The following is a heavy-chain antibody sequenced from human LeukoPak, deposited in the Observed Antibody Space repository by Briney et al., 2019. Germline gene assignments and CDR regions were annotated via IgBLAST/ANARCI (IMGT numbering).Heavy chain of an antibody. V-gene: IGHV3-53*01. Sequence: GGSLRLSCAASGFTVSTNYMSWVRQAPGKGLEWVSVIYSADSTYYADSVKDRFTISRDNSKNTLYLQMNSLRAEDTAVYYCATAVAGPPFDYWGQGPLVTVSS. CDR1: GFTVSTNY. CDR3: ATAVAGPPFDY. D-gene: IGHD6-19*01. CDR2: IYSADST. J-gene: IGHJ4*02.